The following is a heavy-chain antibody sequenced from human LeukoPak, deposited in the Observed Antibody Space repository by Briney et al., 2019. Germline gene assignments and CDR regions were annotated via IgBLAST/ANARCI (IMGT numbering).Heavy chain of an antibody. Sequence: PGGSLRLSCAASGFTFSSYGMHWVRQAPGKGLEWVAVISYDGSNKYYADSVKGRFTISRDNSKNTLYLQMNSLRAEDTAVYYRARDANYYNLDYWGQGTLVTVSS. J-gene: IGHJ4*02. CDR1: GFTFSSYG. CDR2: ISYDGSNK. V-gene: IGHV3-30*03. CDR3: ARDANYYNLDY. D-gene: IGHD3-10*01.